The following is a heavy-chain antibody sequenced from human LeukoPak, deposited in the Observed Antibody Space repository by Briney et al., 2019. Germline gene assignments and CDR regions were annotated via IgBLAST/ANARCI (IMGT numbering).Heavy chain of an antibody. CDR2: ISYDGSNK. CDR3: TKGGYHDSSGYYYVRGQLDY. CDR1: GFTFSSYG. D-gene: IGHD3-22*01. V-gene: IGHV3-30*18. J-gene: IGHJ4*02. Sequence: GRSLRLSCAASGFTFSSYGMHWVRQAPGKGLEWVAVISYDGSNKYYADSVKGRFTISRDNSKNTLYLQMNSLRAEDTAVYYCTKGGYHDSSGYYYVRGQLDYWGQGTLVTVSS.